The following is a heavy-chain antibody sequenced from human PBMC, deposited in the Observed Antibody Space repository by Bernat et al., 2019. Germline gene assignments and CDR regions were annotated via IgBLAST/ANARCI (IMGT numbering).Heavy chain of an antibody. CDR1: GFTFTSYA. CDR3: AKDRELVDH. V-gene: IGHV3-23*01. D-gene: IGHD1-26*01. J-gene: IGHJ4*02. Sequence: EVQLLESGGGLVRPGGSLRLSCAASGFTFTSYAMSWVRQAPGKGLEWVSAISGSGDSTYSANSVKGRFTISRDKSKNTMYLQMNSLGAEDTAVDFCAKDRELVDHWGQGTLVTVSS. CDR2: ISGSGDST.